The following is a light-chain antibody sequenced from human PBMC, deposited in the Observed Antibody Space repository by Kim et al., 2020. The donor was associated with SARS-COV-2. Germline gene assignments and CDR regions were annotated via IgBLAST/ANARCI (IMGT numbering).Light chain of an antibody. CDR3: NSRDSNDNVV. V-gene: IGLV3-19*01. J-gene: IGLJ2*01. Sequence: VALGQTVRTTCQGDSLRSYCATWYQQKPGQAPILVIYGKNNRPSGIPDRFSGSSSGNTASLTITGTQAGDEADYYCNSRDSNDNVVFGGGTQLTVL. CDR2: GKN. CDR1: SLRSYC.